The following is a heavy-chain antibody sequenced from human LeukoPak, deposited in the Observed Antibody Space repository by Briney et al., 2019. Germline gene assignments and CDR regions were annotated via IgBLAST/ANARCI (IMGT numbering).Heavy chain of an antibody. CDR1: GYTFTSYG. CDR3: ARGSERFLEWLWHYFDY. CDR2: INPNSGGT. Sequence: ASVKFSCKTSGYTFTSYGINWVRQAPGQGLEWMGWINPNSGGTNYAQKFQGRVTMTRDTSISTAYMELSRLRSDDTAVYYCARGSERFLEWLWHYFDYWGQGTLVTVSS. V-gene: IGHV1-2*02. D-gene: IGHD3-3*01. J-gene: IGHJ4*02.